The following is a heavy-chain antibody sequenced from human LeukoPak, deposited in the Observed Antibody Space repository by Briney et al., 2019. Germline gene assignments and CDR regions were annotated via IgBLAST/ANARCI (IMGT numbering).Heavy chain of an antibody. CDR1: GFTFRSYW. CDR2: IISDGSIT. Sequence: GGSLRLSCAASGFTFRSYWLHWVRQAPGKGLVGVSRIISDGSITNYAGSAKGRFPISSDNAKNTLYLQMNSLRAEDTAVYYSARDMFGVRGVRPDWGQGTLVTLSS. J-gene: IGHJ4*02. D-gene: IGHD3-10*01. V-gene: IGHV3-74*01. CDR3: ARDMFGVRGVRPD.